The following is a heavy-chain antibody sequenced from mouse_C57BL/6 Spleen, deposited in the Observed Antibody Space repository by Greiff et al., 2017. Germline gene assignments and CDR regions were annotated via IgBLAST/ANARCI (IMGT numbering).Heavy chain of an antibody. CDR3: ARCGSSLAWFAY. V-gene: IGHV1-52*01. Sequence: VKLQQPGAELVRPGSSVKLSCKASGYTFTSYWMHWVKQRPIQGLEWIGNIDPSDSETHYNQQFKDKATLTVDKSSSTAYMQLSSLTSEDSAVYYCARCGSSLAWFAYWGQGTLVTVSA. CDR2: IDPSDSET. CDR1: GYTFTSYW. D-gene: IGHD1-1*01. J-gene: IGHJ3*01.